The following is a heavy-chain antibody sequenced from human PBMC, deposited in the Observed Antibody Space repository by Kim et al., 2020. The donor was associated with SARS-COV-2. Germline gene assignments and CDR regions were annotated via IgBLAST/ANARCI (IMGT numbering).Heavy chain of an antibody. CDR2: FDPEDGET. Sequence: ASVKVSCKVSGYTLTELSMHWVRQAPGKGLEWMGGFDPEDGETIYAQKFQGRVTMTEDTSTDTAYMELSSLRSEDTAVYYFATDLSIAARFIYWGQGTLVTVSS. CDR1: GYTLTELS. J-gene: IGHJ4*02. D-gene: IGHD6-6*01. V-gene: IGHV1-24*01. CDR3: ATDLSIAARFIY.